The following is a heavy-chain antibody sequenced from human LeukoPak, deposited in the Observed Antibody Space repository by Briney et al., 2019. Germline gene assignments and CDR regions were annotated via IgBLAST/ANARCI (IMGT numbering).Heavy chain of an antibody. V-gene: IGHV3-23*01. Sequence: PGGSLRLSCAASGFTFSIYAMSWVRQAPGKGLQWVSSITSSGDGTYYADSVKGRFNISRDNSENMLYLQMNSLRVEDTAVYFCAKDRPNYYGSNGHYYRRDGDYWGQGTLVTVSS. CDR2: ITSSGDGT. J-gene: IGHJ4*02. CDR3: AKDRPNYYGSNGHYYRRDGDY. D-gene: IGHD3-22*01. CDR1: GFTFSIYA.